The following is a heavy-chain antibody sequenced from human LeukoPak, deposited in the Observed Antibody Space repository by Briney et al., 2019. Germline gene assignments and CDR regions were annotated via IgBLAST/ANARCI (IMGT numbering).Heavy chain of an antibody. CDR1: GLTFSSYE. CDR2: ISSSGSTI. D-gene: IGHD6-13*01. Sequence: GGSLRLSCAASGLTFSSYEMNWVRQAPGKGLEWVSYISSSGSTIYYADSVKGRFTISRDNAKNSLYLQMNSLRAEDTAVYYCARAPVYSSSWDYYYGMDVWGQGTTITVSS. J-gene: IGHJ6*02. CDR3: ARAPVYSSSWDYYYGMDV. V-gene: IGHV3-48*03.